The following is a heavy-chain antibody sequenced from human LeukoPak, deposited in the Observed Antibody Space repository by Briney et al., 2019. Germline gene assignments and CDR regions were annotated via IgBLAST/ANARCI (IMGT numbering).Heavy chain of an antibody. Sequence: GGSLRLSCAASGFSFSTYSMHWARQAPGKGLEWVMAISNDGSQEYYADSVKGRFTISRDNSKNTLYLQMNSLRPEDTAVFYCVRELYNYGMDVWGQGTTVTV. V-gene: IGHV3-30-3*01. CDR3: VRELYNYGMDV. J-gene: IGHJ6*02. CDR2: ISNDGSQE. CDR1: GFSFSTYS.